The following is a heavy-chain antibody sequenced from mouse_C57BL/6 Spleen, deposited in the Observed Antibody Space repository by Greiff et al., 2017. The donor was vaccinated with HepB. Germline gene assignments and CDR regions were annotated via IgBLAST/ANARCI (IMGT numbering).Heavy chain of an antibody. V-gene: IGHV1-19*01. CDR3: ARYDYDVKDYAMDY. CDR1: GYTFTDYY. Sequence: EVQLQQSGPVLVKPGASVKMSCKASGYTFTDYYMNWVKQSHGKSLEWIGVINPYNGGTSYNQKFKGKATLTVDKSSSTAYMELNSLTSEDSAVYYCARYDYDVKDYAMDYWGQGTSVTVSS. D-gene: IGHD2-4*01. CDR2: INPYNGGT. J-gene: IGHJ4*01.